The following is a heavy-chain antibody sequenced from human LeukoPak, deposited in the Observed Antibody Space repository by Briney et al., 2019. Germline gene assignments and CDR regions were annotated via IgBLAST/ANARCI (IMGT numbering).Heavy chain of an antibody. D-gene: IGHD2-2*01. CDR2: ISSSSSYI. J-gene: IGHJ4*02. CDR1: GFTFSSYS. Sequence: GGSLRLSCAASGFTFSSYSMNWVRQAPGKGLEWVSSISSSSSYIYYADSEKGRFTISRDNAKNSLYLQMNSLRAEDTAVYYCAREGGIVVVPAAPDYWGQGTLVTVSS. V-gene: IGHV3-21*01. CDR3: AREGGIVVVPAAPDY.